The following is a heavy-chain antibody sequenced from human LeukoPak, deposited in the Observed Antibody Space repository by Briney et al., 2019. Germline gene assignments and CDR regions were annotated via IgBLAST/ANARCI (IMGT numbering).Heavy chain of an antibody. CDR3: ARVACSGGSCYANWFDP. CDR1: GFTFTSSA. V-gene: IGHV1-2*04. CDR2: INPNSGGT. J-gene: IGHJ5*02. D-gene: IGHD2-15*01. Sequence: GTSVKVSCKASGFTFTSSAVHWVRQAPGQGLEWMGWINPNSGGTNYAQKFQGWVTMTRDTSISAAYMELSRLRSDDTAVYYCARVACSGGSCYANWFDPWGQGTLVTVSS.